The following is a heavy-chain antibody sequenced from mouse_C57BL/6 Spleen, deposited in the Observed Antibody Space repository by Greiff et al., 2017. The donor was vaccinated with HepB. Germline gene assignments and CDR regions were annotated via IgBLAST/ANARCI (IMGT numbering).Heavy chain of an antibody. CDR1: GYSITSGYY. J-gene: IGHJ3*01. CDR3: ASDPEAY. V-gene: IGHV3-6*01. CDR2: ISYDGSN. Sequence: EVQLQESGPGLVKPSQSLSLTCSVTGYSITSGYYWNWIRQFPGNKLEWMGYISYDGSNNYNPSLKNRISITRDTSKNQFFLKLNSVTTEDTATYYCASDPEAYWGQGTLVTVSA.